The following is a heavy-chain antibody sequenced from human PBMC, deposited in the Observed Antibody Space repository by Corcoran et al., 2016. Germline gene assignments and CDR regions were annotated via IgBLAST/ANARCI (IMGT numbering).Heavy chain of an antibody. J-gene: IGHJ5*02. D-gene: IGHD6-19*01. Sequence: QVQLQQSGPGLVKPSQTLSLTCVISGDSVSSNSAAWNWIRQSPSSGLEWLGRTYYTSKGYSDYAVSVKSRLSINADTSKNQLSLQVNSVTPEDTAVYYCARAPPVVGANWFDPWGQGTLVTVSS. CDR1: GDSVSSNSAA. CDR3: ARAPPVVGANWFDP. CDR2: TYYTSKGYS. V-gene: IGHV6-1*01.